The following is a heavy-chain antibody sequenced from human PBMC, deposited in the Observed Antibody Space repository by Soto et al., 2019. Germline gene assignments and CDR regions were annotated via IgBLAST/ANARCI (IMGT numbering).Heavy chain of an antibody. D-gene: IGHD3-10*01. Sequence: LRLSCAASGFTFSSYAMSWVRQAPGKWLEWVSAISGSGGSTYYADSVKGRFTISRDNSKNTLYLQMNSLRAEDTAVYYCAKGARGTMRYGMDVWGQGTTVTVSS. CDR2: ISGSGGST. CDR1: GFTFSSYA. CDR3: AKGARGTMRYGMDV. V-gene: IGHV3-23*01. J-gene: IGHJ6*02.